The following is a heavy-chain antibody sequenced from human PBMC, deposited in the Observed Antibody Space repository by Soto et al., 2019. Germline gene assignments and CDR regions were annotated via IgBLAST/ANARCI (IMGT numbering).Heavy chain of an antibody. CDR3: VRQGIAHLHGPVDV. D-gene: IGHD4-4*01. CDR1: SGPDRSHN. CDR2: VYYTGDT. J-gene: IGHJ6*02. V-gene: IGHV4-59*08. Sequence: QVQLQQSGPRLVKPSETLSLTCTVSSGPDRSHNWGWIRQPPGRGRERIGYVYYTGDTAYNPSHRTRVSISADTSGNDTALPLTSVTAADTAVYYCVRQGIAHLHGPVDVWGQGTTVSVSS.